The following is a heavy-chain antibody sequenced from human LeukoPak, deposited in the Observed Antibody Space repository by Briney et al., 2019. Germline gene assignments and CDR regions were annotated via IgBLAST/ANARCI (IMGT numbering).Heavy chain of an antibody. CDR2: IYYSGST. CDR3: ARVVVFGVVSSDYYYYYMDV. Sequence: SQTLSLTCSVSGGSTGGGDYSISSGGYYWSWIRQPPGKGLEWIGYIYYSGSTNYNPSLKSRVTISVDTSKNQFSLKLSSVTAADTAVYYCARVVVFGVVSSDYYYYYMDVWGKGTTVTVSS. D-gene: IGHD3-3*01. J-gene: IGHJ6*03. CDR1: GGSTGGGDYSISSGGYY. V-gene: IGHV4-61*08.